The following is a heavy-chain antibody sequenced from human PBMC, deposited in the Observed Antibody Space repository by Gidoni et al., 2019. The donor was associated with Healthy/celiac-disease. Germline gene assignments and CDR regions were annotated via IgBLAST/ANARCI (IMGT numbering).Heavy chain of an antibody. CDR1: GGSFSGYY. CDR3: ARASLILFDY. J-gene: IGHJ4*02. D-gene: IGHD2-21*01. V-gene: IGHV4-34*01. Sequence: QVQLQQWGAGLLQPSETLSLTCAVYGGSFSGYYWIWIRQPPGKGLEWIGEINHSGSTNYNPSLKSRVTISVDTSKNQFSLKLSSVTAADTAVYYCARASLILFDYWGQGTLVTVSS. CDR2: INHSGST.